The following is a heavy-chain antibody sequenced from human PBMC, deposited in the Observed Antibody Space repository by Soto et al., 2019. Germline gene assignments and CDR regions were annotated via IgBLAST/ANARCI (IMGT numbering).Heavy chain of an antibody. J-gene: IGHJ4*02. CDR2: INSDGSIT. CDR3: VRGRRGNGDPLFDY. Sequence: EVQVVESGGGLAQPGGSLRLSCAASGFTFSNYWMHWVRQVPGKGLVWVSRINSDGSITSYADSVKGRFTISRDNAKNTLYLQMNSLRAEDTAVYYCVRGRRGNGDPLFDYWGQGTLVTVSS. V-gene: IGHV3-74*01. D-gene: IGHD4-17*01. CDR1: GFTFSNYW.